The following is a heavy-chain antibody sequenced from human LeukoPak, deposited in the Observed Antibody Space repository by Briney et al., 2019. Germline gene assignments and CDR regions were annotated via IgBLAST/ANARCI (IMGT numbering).Heavy chain of an antibody. V-gene: IGHV3-13*01. Sequence: PGGSLRLSCAASGFTFSSYDMRWVRHAAGKGLEWVSAIGTAGDTYYPGSVKGRFTISRENAKNSLYLQMNSLRAGDTAVYYCARDRSGCSSTSCSPYYYYGMDVWGQGTTVTVSS. CDR2: IGTAGDT. CDR1: GFTFSSYD. J-gene: IGHJ6*02. D-gene: IGHD2-2*01. CDR3: ARDRSGCSSTSCSPYYYYGMDV.